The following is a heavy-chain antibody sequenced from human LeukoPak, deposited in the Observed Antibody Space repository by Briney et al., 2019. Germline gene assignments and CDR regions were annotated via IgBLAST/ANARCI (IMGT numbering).Heavy chain of an antibody. CDR1: GYTFTGYY. J-gene: IGHJ4*02. CDR2: INPNSGGT. D-gene: IGHD2-21*02. CDR3: ARGPRGFFGDGVTAHDY. V-gene: IGHV1-2*02. Sequence: GASVKVSCKASGYTFTGYYMHWVRQAPGQGLEWMGWINPNSGGTNYAQKFQGRVTMTRDTSISTAYMELSRLISDDTAVYYCARGPRGFFGDGVTAHDYWGQGTLVTVSS.